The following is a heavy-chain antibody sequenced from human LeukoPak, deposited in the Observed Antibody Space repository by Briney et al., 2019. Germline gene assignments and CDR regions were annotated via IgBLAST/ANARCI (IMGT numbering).Heavy chain of an antibody. CDR2: IRYDGTNK. Sequence: GESLRLSCEASGFTFSSYGMHWVRQAPRKGLEWVAFIRYDGTNKHYADSVKGRFTISRDNSKNTMDLQMNSLRADDTAVYYCAKGGGGSGSYFDYWGQGTLVTVSS. V-gene: IGHV3-30*02. J-gene: IGHJ4*02. CDR3: AKGGGGSGSYFDY. D-gene: IGHD1-26*01. CDR1: GFTFSSYG.